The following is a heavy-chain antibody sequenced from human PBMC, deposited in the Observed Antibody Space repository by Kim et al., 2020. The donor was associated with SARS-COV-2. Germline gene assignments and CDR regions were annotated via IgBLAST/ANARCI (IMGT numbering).Heavy chain of an antibody. V-gene: IGHV4-4*07. CDR3: ARGGANSSSWSSFDY. CDR1: GGSISSYY. CDR2: IYTSGST. J-gene: IGHJ4*02. D-gene: IGHD6-13*01. Sequence: SETLSLTCTVSGGSISSYYWSWIRQPAGKGLEWIGRIYTSGSTNYNPSLKSRVTMSVDTSKNQFSLKLSSVTAADTAVYYCARGGANSSSWSSFDYWGQGTLVTVSS.